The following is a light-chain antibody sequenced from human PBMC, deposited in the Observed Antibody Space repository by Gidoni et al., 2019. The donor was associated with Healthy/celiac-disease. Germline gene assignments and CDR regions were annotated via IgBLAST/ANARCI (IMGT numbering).Light chain of an antibody. CDR2: AAS. CDR3: QQSYSTPLT. CDR1: QSIISY. J-gene: IGKJ4*01. V-gene: IGKV1-39*01. Sequence: IQMTPSPSSLSASVGDRVTITCRASQSIISYLNWYQQKPGKAPKLLIYAASSLQSGVPSRFSGSGSGTDFTLTISSLQPEDFATYYCQQSYSTPLTFGGGTKVEIK.